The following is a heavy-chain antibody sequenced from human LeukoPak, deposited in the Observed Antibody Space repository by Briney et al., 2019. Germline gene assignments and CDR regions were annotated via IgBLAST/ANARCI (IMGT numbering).Heavy chain of an antibody. V-gene: IGHV1-3*01. Sequence: ASVKVSCKASGYTFTSYAMHWVRQAPGQRLEWMGWINAGNGNTKYSQKFQGRVTITRDTSASTAYMELSSLRSEDTAVYYRARDHGWYLDLYYFDYWGQGTLVTVSS. D-gene: IGHD6-19*01. J-gene: IGHJ4*02. CDR1: GYTFTSYA. CDR3: ARDHGWYLDLYYFDY. CDR2: INAGNGNT.